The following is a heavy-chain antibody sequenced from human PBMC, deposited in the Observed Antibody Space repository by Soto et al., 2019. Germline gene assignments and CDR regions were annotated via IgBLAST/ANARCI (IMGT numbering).Heavy chain of an antibody. J-gene: IGHJ3*02. V-gene: IGHV4-30-2*01. D-gene: IGHD2-2*01. Sequence: TLSLPCAVSGGYISGGYYSWSCIRQPPGTGLEWIGFIYNSGSTYYNSSLKSRVTISVDRSKNHFFLNLTSVTAADTAVYYCASCSRFFQIWGQGTKVTVSS. CDR2: IYNSGST. CDR1: GGYISGGYYS. CDR3: ASCSRFFQI.